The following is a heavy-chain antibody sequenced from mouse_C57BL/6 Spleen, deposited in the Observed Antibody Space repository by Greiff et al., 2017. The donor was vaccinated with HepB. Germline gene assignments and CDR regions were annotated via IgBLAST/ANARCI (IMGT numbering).Heavy chain of an antibody. J-gene: IGHJ2*01. D-gene: IGHD1-1*01. CDR2: IYPGDGDT. V-gene: IGHV1-82*01. CDR3: ARLCITTVVANFDY. Sequence: VQLQQSGPELVKPGASVKISCKASGYAFSSSWMNWVKQRPGKGLEWIGRIYPGDGDTNYNGKFKGKATLTTDKSSSTAYMQLSSLTSEDSAVYFCARLCITTVVANFDYWGQGTTLTVSS. CDR1: GYAFSSSW.